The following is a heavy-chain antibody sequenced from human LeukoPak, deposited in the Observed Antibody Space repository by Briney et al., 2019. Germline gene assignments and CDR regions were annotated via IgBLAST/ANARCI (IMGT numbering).Heavy chain of an antibody. CDR2: IYSSGST. V-gene: IGHV4-4*07. CDR3: ATDVPYSSGWYAVSWFDP. D-gene: IGHD6-19*01. Sequence: SSETLSLTCTVSGGSISSYYWSWIRQPAGKGLEWIGRIYSSGSTNYNPSLKSRVTMSVDTSKNRFSLKLSSVTAADTAVYYCATDVPYSSGWYAVSWFDPWGQGTLVTVSS. CDR1: GGSISSYY. J-gene: IGHJ5*02.